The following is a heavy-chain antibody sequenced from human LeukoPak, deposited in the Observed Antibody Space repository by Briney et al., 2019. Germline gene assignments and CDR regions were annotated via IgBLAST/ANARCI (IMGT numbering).Heavy chain of an antibody. J-gene: IGHJ4*02. CDR2: IYYSGST. CDR1: GGSISSYY. Sequence: PSETLSLTCTVSGGSISSYYWSWIRQPPGKGLEWIGYIYYSGSTNYNPSLKSRVTISVDTSKNQFSLKLSSVTAADTAVYYCARHSVDTAMGDYWGQGTLVTVSS. V-gene: IGHV4-59*08. D-gene: IGHD5-18*01. CDR3: ARHSVDTAMGDY.